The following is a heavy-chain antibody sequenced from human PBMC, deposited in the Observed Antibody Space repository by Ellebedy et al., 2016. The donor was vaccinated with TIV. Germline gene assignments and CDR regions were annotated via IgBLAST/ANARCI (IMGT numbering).Heavy chain of an antibody. Sequence: GGSLRLSXVASGVTFSSHTMNWVGQAPGKGLEWVSSICTSSSYIYYAESVKGRFTIPRDNAKNSVFLQMNSLRAEDTAVYYCARAGAGHCRDGVCPLDDYWGQGTLVTVSS. CDR3: ARAGAGHCRDGVCPLDDY. V-gene: IGHV3-21*01. CDR1: GVTFSSHT. J-gene: IGHJ4*02. D-gene: IGHD2-8*01. CDR2: ICTSSSYI.